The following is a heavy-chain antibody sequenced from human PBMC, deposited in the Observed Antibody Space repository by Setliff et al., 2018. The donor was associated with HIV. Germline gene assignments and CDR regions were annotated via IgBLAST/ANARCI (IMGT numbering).Heavy chain of an antibody. D-gene: IGHD5-18*01. V-gene: IGHV4-59*12. CDR2: IYSGRST. J-gene: IGHJ3*02. Sequence: SETLSLTCAVSGGSISSAYWSWVRQPPGKGLEWIGYIYSGRSTNNTPSLKSRVTISVDTSKNQFSLKLSSVTAADTAVYYCAQTWIQLWLLGGAFDIWGQGTMVTVSS. CDR1: GGSISSAY. CDR3: AQTWIQLWLLGGAFDI.